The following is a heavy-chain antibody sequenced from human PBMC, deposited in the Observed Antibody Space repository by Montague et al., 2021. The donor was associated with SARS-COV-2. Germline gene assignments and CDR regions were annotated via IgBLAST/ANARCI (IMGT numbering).Heavy chain of an antibody. CDR1: GGSISSGSYY. D-gene: IGHD6-13*01. Sequence: TLSLTCTVSGGSISSGSYYWSWIRQPAGKGLEWIGRIYTSGSTNYNPSLKSRVTISVDTSKNQFSLKLSSVTAADTAVYYCASGIAATSYYYMDVWGKGTTVTVSS. J-gene: IGHJ6*03. CDR2: IYTSGST. V-gene: IGHV4-61*02. CDR3: ASGIAATSYYYMDV.